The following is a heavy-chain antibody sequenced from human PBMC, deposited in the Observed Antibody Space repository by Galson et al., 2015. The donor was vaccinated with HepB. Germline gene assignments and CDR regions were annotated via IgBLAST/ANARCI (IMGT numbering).Heavy chain of an antibody. CDR3: AKDDDIVVVPGWFDP. D-gene: IGHD2-2*01. V-gene: IGHV3-23*01. J-gene: IGHJ5*02. CDR2: ISGSGGST. Sequence: SLRLSCAASGFTFSSYAMSWVRQAPGKGLEWVSAISGSGGSTYYADSVKGRFTISRDNSKNTLYLQMNSLRAEDTAVYYCAKDDDIVVVPGWFDPWGQGTLVTVSS. CDR1: GFTFSSYA.